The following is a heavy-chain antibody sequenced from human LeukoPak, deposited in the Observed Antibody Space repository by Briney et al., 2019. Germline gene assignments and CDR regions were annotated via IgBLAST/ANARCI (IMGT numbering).Heavy chain of an antibody. Sequence: GGSLRLSCAASGFTFSSYSMNWVRQAPGKGLEWVSSISSSSSYIYYADSVKGRFTISRDNAKNSLYLQMNSLRAEDTAVYYCARDSGIAAAGPMGYDYWGQGTLVTVSS. CDR3: ARDSGIAAAGPMGYDY. D-gene: IGHD6-13*01. J-gene: IGHJ4*02. CDR1: GFTFSSYS. V-gene: IGHV3-21*01. CDR2: ISSSSSYI.